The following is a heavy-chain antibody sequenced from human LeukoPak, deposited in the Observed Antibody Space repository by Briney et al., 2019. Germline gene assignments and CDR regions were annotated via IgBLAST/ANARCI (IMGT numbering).Heavy chain of an antibody. CDR1: GDSISSGDYY. D-gene: IGHD3-3*01. CDR2: ISSSGST. CDR3: ARGGVFRGVLRFLEWLSDFDY. J-gene: IGHJ4*02. V-gene: IGHV4-61*02. Sequence: SETLSLTCTVSGDSISSGDYYWSWIRQPAGKGLEWTGRISSSGSTNYNPSLKSRVTISVDTSKNQFSLKLSSVTAADTAVYYCARGGVFRGVLRFLEWLSDFDYWGQGTLVTVSS.